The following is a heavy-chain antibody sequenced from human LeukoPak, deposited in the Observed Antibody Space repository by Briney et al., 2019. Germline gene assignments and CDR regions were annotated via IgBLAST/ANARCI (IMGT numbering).Heavy chain of an antibody. CDR1: GGSISSSGYY. D-gene: IGHD5-18*01. J-gene: IGHJ5*02. CDR2: IYYSGST. Sequence: PSEALSLTCTVSGGSISSSGYYWGWIRQPPGKGLEWLASIYYSGSTYYNPPLKSRVTISVDTSKNQFSLKLSSVTAADTAIYYCARNQYSYGTNWFDPWGQGTLVTVSS. CDR3: ARNQYSYGTNWFDP. V-gene: IGHV4-39*01.